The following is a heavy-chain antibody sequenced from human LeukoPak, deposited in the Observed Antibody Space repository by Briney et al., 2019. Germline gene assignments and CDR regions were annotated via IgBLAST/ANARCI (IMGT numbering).Heavy chain of an antibody. CDR2: MWSDGSNK. J-gene: IGHJ4*02. CDR1: GFTFSTYV. CDR3: AREGHLNCCDY. V-gene: IGHV3-33*01. Sequence: GRSLRLSCAASGFTFSTYVMHWVRQAPGRGLEWVTAMWSDGSNKYYADSVKGRFTISRDNSKNTLYLQMSGLRADDTAVYYCAREGHLNCCDYWGQGTLVTVSS.